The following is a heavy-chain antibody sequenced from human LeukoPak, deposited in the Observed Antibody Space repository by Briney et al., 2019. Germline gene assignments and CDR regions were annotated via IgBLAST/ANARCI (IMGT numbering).Heavy chain of an antibody. CDR1: GGSMSSYY. CDR3: ARRRAPTQYSSFAFDF. V-gene: IGHV4-59*01. Sequence: KPSETLSLTCTVPGGSMSSYYWSWIRQPPGKGLEWIGYIYYSGSTNYNPSLKSRFTISVDTSKNQFSLKLSSVTAADTAVYYCARRRAPTQYSSFAFDFWGQGTMVTVSS. D-gene: IGHD6-6*01. CDR2: IYYSGST. J-gene: IGHJ3*01.